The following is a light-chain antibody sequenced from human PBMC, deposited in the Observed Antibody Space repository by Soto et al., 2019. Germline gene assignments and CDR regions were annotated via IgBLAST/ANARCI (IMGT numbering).Light chain of an antibody. Sequence: QSVLTQPRSVSGSPGPSVTISCTGTSSDVGGYNYVSWYQQHPGKDPKLMIYDVSKRPSGVPDRFSGSKSGNTASLTISGLQAEDEADYYCCSYAGSSFGGGTKLTVL. CDR3: CSYAGSS. CDR1: SSDVGGYNY. J-gene: IGLJ2*01. V-gene: IGLV2-11*01. CDR2: DVS.